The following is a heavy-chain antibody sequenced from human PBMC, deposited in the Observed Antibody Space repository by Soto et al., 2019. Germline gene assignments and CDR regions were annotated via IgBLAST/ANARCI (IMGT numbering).Heavy chain of an antibody. V-gene: IGHV4-34*01. CDR2: INHSGST. J-gene: IGHJ6*02. Sequence: SETLSLTCAVYDGSFSGYYWSWIRQPPGKGLEWIGEINHSGSTNYNPSLKSRVTISVDTSKNQFSLKLSSVTAADTAVYYCARGRKGGDYNYYYYGMDVWGQGTTVTVSS. D-gene: IGHD4-17*01. CDR1: DGSFSGYY. CDR3: ARGRKGGDYNYYYYGMDV.